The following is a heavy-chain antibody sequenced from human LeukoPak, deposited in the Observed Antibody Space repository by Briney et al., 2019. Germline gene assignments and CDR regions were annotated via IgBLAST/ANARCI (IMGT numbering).Heavy chain of an antibody. V-gene: IGHV5-51*01. CDR2: IYPGDSDT. CDR1: GYSFTSYW. Sequence: GESLKISCKGSGYSFTSYWIDWVRQMPGKGLEWMGIIYPGDSDTRYSPSFQGQVTISADKSISTAYLQWSSLKASDTAMYYCASQSPGYSYGLDAFDIWGQGTMVTVSS. J-gene: IGHJ3*02. D-gene: IGHD5-18*01. CDR3: ASQSPGYSYGLDAFDI.